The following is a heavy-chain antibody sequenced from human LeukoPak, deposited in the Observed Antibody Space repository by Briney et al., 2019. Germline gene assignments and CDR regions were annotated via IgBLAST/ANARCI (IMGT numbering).Heavy chain of an antibody. CDR1: GYTFTGYY. J-gene: IGHJ5*02. CDR3: ARANYGDYVINWFDP. V-gene: IGHV1-2*02. Sequence: ASVKVSGKASGYTFTGYYMHWVRQAPGQGLEWMGWINPNSGGTNYAQKFQGRVTMTRDTSISTAYMELSRLRSDDTAVYYCARANYGDYVINWFDPWGQGTLVTVSS. CDR2: INPNSGGT. D-gene: IGHD4-17*01.